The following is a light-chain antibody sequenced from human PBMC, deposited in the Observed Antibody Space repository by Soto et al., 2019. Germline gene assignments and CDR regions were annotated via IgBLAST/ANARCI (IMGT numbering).Light chain of an antibody. CDR3: QQYNNWPRT. CDR2: GAS. V-gene: IGKV3D-15*01. Sequence: EIVMTQSPVTLSVSPGERATLSCRASQSVSGNLAWYQQKPGRAPRLLIYGASTRATGIPARFSGSGSETEFTLTITSLQSEDFALYYCQQYNNWPRTFGQGTKLEIK. J-gene: IGKJ2*01. CDR1: QSVSGN.